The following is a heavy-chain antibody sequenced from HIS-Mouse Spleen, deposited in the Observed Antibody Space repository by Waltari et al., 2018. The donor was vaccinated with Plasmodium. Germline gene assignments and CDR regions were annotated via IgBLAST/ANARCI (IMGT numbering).Heavy chain of an antibody. J-gene: IGHJ2*01. CDR2: INHSGSP. CDR1: GGSFSGYY. V-gene: IGHV4-34*01. Sequence: QVQLQQWGAGLLKPSETLSLTCAVYGGSFSGYYWSWIRQPPGKGLEWMGEINHSGSPNYNPSLKSRVTRSVDTSKNQFSLKLSSVTAADTAVYYCARVTSSGVYWYFDLWGRGTLVTVSS. D-gene: IGHD3-3*01. CDR3: ARVTSSGVYWYFDL.